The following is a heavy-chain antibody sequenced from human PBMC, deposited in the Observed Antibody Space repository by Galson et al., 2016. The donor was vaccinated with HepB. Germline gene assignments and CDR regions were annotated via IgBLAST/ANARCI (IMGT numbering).Heavy chain of an antibody. CDR3: ARTSEDYGDFDAFDI. D-gene: IGHD4-17*01. CDR1: GFTFSTYG. V-gene: IGHV3-33*05. J-gene: IGHJ3*02. CDR2: ILYDGSNK. Sequence: SLRLSCAASGFTFSTYGMHWVRQAPGRGLEWVAVILYDGSNKYYADSAKGRFTISRDNSKSTVYLQKNSLRAEDTAVYYCARTSEDYGDFDAFDIWGQGTMVTVSS.